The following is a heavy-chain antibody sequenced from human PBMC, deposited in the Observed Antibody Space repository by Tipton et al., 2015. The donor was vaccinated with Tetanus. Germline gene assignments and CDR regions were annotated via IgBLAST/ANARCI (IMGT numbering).Heavy chain of an antibody. D-gene: IGHD5-18*01. J-gene: IGHJ4*02. V-gene: IGHV4-34*01. CDR2: VDDSGST. CDR3: ARHSTYTYTSRYFDY. CDR1: GGSLSRYY. Sequence: LRLSCAVYGGSLSRYYWTWIRQPPGKGLEWTGEVDDSGSTNYSPSLKSRVTISLDTSKNEFSLTLSSVTAADTAVYYCARHSTYTYTSRYFDYWGLGTLVTVSS.